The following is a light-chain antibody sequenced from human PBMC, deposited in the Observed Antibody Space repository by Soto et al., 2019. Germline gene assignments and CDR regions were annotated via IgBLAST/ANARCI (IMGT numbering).Light chain of an antibody. V-gene: IGKV3-20*01. CDR2: VAS. CDR1: QSVSSSY. J-gene: IGKJ1*01. CDR3: QQYGSSSRT. Sequence: EIVLTQSPGTLSLSPGERATLSCRASQSVSSSYLAWYQQKPGQAPRLLIYVASSRATGIPDRVSGSGSGTDFTLTISRLEPEDFAVDYGQQYGSSSRTFGKGTKVEIK.